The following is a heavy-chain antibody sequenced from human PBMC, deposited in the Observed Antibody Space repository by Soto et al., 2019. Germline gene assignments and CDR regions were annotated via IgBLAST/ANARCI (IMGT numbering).Heavy chain of an antibody. CDR1: GFTFSNYA. D-gene: IGHD6-19*01. CDR3: AVPTGIEVTGPDY. J-gene: IGHJ4*02. V-gene: IGHV3-23*01. CDR2: ISGSGGST. Sequence: EVQLLESGGGLVQPGGSLRLSCEASGFTFSNYAMSWVRQAPGTGLQWVSAISGSGGSTYYADSVKGRFTISRDNSRNTLHLQMNSLRAEDTAIYYCAVPTGIEVTGPDYWGRGTLVTVSS.